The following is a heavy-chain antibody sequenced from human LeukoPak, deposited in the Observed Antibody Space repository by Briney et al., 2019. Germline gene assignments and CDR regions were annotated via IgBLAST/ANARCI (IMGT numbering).Heavy chain of an antibody. CDR1: GFTFSSYS. V-gene: IGHV3-21*01. Sequence: KPGGSLRLSCAASGFTFSSYSMNWVRQAPGKGLEWVSSISSSSSYIYYADSVKGRLTISRDNAKNSLYLQMNSLRAEDTAVYYCARVRSTPHGYMDVWGKGTTVTVSS. D-gene: IGHD3-3*01. J-gene: IGHJ6*03. CDR2: ISSSSSYI. CDR3: ARVRSTPHGYMDV.